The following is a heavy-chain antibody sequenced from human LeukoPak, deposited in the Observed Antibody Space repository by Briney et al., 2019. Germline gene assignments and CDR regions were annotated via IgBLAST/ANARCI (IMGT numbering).Heavy chain of an antibody. CDR1: GGSISSGSYY. D-gene: IGHD1-7*01. J-gene: IGHJ4*02. V-gene: IGHV4-61*02. Sequence: SQTLSLTCTVSGGSISSGSYYWSWIPQPAGKGLEGIKRIYTSGSTNYNPSLKSRFTISVDTSKNQFSLKLSSVTAADTAVYYCARDVTGTTTDYWGRGTLVTVSS. CDR2: IYTSGST. CDR3: ARDVTGTTTDY.